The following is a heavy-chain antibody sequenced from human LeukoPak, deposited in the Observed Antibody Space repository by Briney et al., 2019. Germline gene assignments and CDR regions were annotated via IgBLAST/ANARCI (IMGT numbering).Heavy chain of an antibody. CDR1: GYSFSTTY. Sequence: ASVKVSCKAFGYSFSTTYINWVRQAPAQGLEWMGRISAYNGGTAYAQKFQGRVTMTTDSSTTTAYLHLASLRSDDTAVYYCARGGTYYPCIDYWGQGTLVTVSS. V-gene: IGHV1-18*01. CDR3: ARGGTYYPCIDY. J-gene: IGHJ4*01. CDR2: ISAYNGGT. D-gene: IGHD1-26*01.